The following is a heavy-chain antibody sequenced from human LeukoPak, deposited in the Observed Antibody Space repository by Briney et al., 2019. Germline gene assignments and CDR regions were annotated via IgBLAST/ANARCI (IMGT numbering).Heavy chain of an antibody. CDR1: GGSISSYY. J-gene: IGHJ3*02. Sequence: PSETLSLTCTVSGGSISSYYWSWIRQPPGKGLEWIGYIYYSGSTNYNPSLKRRVTISVDTSKNQFSLKLSSVTAADTAVYYCARRGGFRDYYDSSGYYSGYAFDIWGQGTMVTVSS. V-gene: IGHV4-59*08. D-gene: IGHD3-22*01. CDR2: IYYSGST. CDR3: ARRGGFRDYYDSSGYYSGYAFDI.